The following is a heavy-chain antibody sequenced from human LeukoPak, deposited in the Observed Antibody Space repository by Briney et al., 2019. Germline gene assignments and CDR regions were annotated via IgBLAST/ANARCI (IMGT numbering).Heavy chain of an antibody. J-gene: IGHJ4*02. CDR1: GFIFSSFG. CDR2: ISHDENNK. Sequence: GRSLRLSCAASGFIFSSFGMHWVRQAPGKGLEWVAVISHDENNKFYADSVKGRFTISRDNSKNTLFLQMNSLRAEDTAVYSCAKDQMWSIGAHYYDSSGYFPDYWGQGTPVTVSS. D-gene: IGHD3-22*01. V-gene: IGHV3-30*18. CDR3: AKDQMWSIGAHYYDSSGYFPDY.